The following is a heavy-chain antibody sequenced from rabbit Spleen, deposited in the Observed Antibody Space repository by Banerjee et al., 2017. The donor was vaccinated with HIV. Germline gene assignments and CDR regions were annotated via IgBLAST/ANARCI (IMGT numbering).Heavy chain of an antibody. D-gene: IGHD8-1*01. CDR2: INIVTGKS. CDR1: GVSLNDKDV. J-gene: IGHJ6*01. CDR3: ARDGAGGSYFAL. V-gene: IGHV1S45*01. Sequence: QEQLKESGGGLVQPGGSLKLSCKASGVSLNDKDVMCWVRQAPGKGLEWIACINIVTGKSVYASWAKGRFTMSRTSSTTATLQMTSLTAADTATYFCARDGAGGSYFALWGPGTLVTVS.